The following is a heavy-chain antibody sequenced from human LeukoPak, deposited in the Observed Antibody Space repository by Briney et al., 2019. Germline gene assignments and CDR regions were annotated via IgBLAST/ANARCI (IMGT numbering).Heavy chain of an antibody. CDR2: ISHSGST. V-gene: IGHV4-38-2*02. Sequence: SETLSLTCTVSGYSISSGYYWGWIRPPPGKGLKWIGSISHSGSTYYNPSLKSRVTISVDTPKNQSSLKLSSVTAADTAVYYCARGRKYTSGYRVTELGSGYSDYWGQGTLVTVSS. J-gene: IGHJ4*02. D-gene: IGHD5-18*01. CDR1: GYSISSGYY. CDR3: ARGRKYTSGYRVTELGSGYSDY.